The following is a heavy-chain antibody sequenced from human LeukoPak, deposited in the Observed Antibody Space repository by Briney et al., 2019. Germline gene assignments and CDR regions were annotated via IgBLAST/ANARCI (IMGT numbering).Heavy chain of an antibody. D-gene: IGHD6-19*01. J-gene: IGHJ3*02. CDR2: ISRRSNYI. Sequence: PGGSLRLSCTASGFTFSTYSMTWVRQAPGKGLEWVASISRRSNYIYYRDSLKGRFTISRDNTQNSLYLQMNSLRADDTAVYYCAREDQWPGSFDIWGRGTMVTVSS. CDR3: AREDQWPGSFDI. CDR1: GFTFSTYS. V-gene: IGHV3-21*06.